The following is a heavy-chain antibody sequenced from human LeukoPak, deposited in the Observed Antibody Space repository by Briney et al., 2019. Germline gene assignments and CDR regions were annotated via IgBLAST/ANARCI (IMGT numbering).Heavy chain of an antibody. D-gene: IGHD2-15*01. J-gene: IGHJ6*03. CDR2: ISGSGGGT. CDR1: GFTFSSYA. Sequence: GGSRRLSCAASGFTFSSYAMSWVRQAPGKGLEWVSGISGSGGGTYYADSVKGRFTISRDNSKNTLYLQMNSLRAEDTAVYYCAKDSPPGIVAHYYYYVDVWGKGTTVTVSS. V-gene: IGHV3-23*01. CDR3: AKDSPPGIVAHYYYYVDV.